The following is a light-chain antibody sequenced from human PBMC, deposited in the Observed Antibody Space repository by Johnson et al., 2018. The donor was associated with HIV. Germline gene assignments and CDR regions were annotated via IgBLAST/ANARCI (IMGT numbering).Light chain of an antibody. CDR1: VSNIESYF. J-gene: IGLJ1*01. CDR3: GIWDASLSPLYV. CDR2: EDN. V-gene: IGLV1-51*02. Sequence: QSVLTQPPSVSAAPGQTVNISCSGNVSNIESYFVSWYQQLPGAAPTLLIYEDNKRPSGIPDRFYGSKSGATATLGITGLQTGDEADYYCGIWDASLSPLYVFGTGTTITVL.